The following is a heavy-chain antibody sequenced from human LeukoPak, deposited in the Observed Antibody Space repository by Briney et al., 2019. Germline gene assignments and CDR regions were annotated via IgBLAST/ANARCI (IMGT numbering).Heavy chain of an antibody. J-gene: IGHJ4*02. CDR2: IYGGGNI. CDR1: GFTVSSNY. D-gene: IGHD5-24*01. V-gene: IGHV3-53*01. CDR3: ARGAGYNYPYYFDY. Sequence: GGSLRLSCAASGFTVSSNYMNWVRQAPGKGLEWVSVIYGGGNIYYADSVEGRFTISRDNSKNTLYLQMNSLRAEDTAVYYCARGAGYNYPYYFDYWGQGTLVTVSS.